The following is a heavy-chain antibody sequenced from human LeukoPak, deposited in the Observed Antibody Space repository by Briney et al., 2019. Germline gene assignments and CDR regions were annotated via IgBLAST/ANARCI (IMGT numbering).Heavy chain of an antibody. CDR1: GFIFSNYA. Sequence: PGRSLRLSCAASGFIFSNYAMHWVRQAPGTGLEWLAVIWSDGSKIYYADSVKGRFTISRDNSKNTLYLQMNSLRVEDTALSYCARGVALAGNPNWFDPWGQGTLVTVSS. CDR3: ARGVALAGNPNWFDP. V-gene: IGHV3-33*01. CDR2: IWSDGSKI. D-gene: IGHD6-13*01. J-gene: IGHJ5*02.